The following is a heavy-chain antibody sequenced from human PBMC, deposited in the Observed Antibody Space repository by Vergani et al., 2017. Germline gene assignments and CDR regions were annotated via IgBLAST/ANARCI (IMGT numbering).Heavy chain of an antibody. CDR1: GFIFSDYN. D-gene: IGHD5-12*01. Sequence: EVQVVQSGGGLVKPGGSLRLSCETSGFIFSDYNLNWVRQAPGSGLEWVASISGRSSYVNYAVSVKGRFTISRDNAKNSLFLEMNSLRFEDTAVYYCTKGSRGYTGYFFDYWGQGTLATVSS. J-gene: IGHJ4*02. CDR3: TKGSRGYTGYFFDY. V-gene: IGHV3-21*02. CDR2: ISGRSSYV.